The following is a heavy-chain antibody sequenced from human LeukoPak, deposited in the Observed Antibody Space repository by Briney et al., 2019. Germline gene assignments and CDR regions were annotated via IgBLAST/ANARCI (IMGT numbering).Heavy chain of an antibody. CDR2: ISWNSGSI. V-gene: IGHV3-9*01. Sequence: GGSLRLPCAASGFTFDDYAMHWVRQAPGKGLEWVSGISWNSGSIGYADSVKGRFTISRDNAKNSLYLQMNSLRAEDTALYYCANPLGWGQGTLVTVSS. CDR3: ANPLG. CDR1: GFTFDDYA. J-gene: IGHJ4*02.